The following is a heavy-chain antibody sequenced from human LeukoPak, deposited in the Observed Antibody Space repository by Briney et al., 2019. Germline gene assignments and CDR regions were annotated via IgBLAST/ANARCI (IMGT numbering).Heavy chain of an antibody. D-gene: IGHD6-19*01. V-gene: IGHV3-23*01. J-gene: IGHJ3*02. Sequence: PGGSLRLSCAASGFTFSSYAMSWVRQAPGKGLEWVSAISGSGGSTYYADSVKGRFTISGDNSKNTLYLQMNSLRAEDTAVYYCATMGIAVAGTSGPDAFDIWGQGTMVTVSS. CDR2: ISGSGGST. CDR1: GFTFSSYA. CDR3: ATMGIAVAGTSGPDAFDI.